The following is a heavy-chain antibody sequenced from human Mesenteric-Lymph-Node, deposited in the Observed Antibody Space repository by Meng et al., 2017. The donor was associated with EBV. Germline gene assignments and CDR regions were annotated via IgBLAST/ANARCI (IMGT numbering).Heavy chain of an antibody. V-gene: IGHV1-18*01. Sequence: RLLHCGAEEKKPGVSVKVSCKASGYIFTEYGFSWVRQAPGHGFEWMGWISAYSGKTHYTQNFQGRVTMTTDTSTNTGYLELWSLKSDDTAVYYCARARTSSYYDSGGDYYMDYWGQGTLVTVSS. CDR2: ISAYSGKT. CDR1: GYIFTEYG. CDR3: ARARTSSYYDSGGDYYMDY. D-gene: IGHD3-22*01. J-gene: IGHJ4*02.